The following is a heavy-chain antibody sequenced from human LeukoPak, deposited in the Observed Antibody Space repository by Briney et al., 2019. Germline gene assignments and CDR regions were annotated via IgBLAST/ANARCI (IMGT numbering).Heavy chain of an antibody. Sequence: GGSLRLSCAASGFTFSSYAMHWVRQAPGKGLEWVAVISYDGSNKYYADSVKGRFTISRDNSKNTLYLQMNSLRAEDTAVYYCARGRGSHGLGYCSGGSCYSGSGPVIDYWGQGTLVTVSS. CDR3: ARGRGSHGLGYCSGGSCYSGSGPVIDY. CDR2: ISYDGSNK. V-gene: IGHV3-30*04. D-gene: IGHD2-15*01. J-gene: IGHJ4*02. CDR1: GFTFSSYA.